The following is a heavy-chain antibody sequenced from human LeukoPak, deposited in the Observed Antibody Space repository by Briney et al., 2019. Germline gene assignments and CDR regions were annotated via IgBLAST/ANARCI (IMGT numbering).Heavy chain of an antibody. D-gene: IGHD3-22*01. V-gene: IGHV1-46*01. CDR2: INPSGGST. CDR1: GYTFTSYY. J-gene: IGHJ4*02. CDR3: ARQYYHDSSAYYFAPDY. Sequence: ASVKVSCKASGYTFTSYYMHWVRQAPGQGREWMGIINPSGGSTSYAQKFQGRVTMTRDTSTSTVYMELSSLRSEDTAVYYCARQYYHDSSAYYFAPDYWGQGTLVTVSS.